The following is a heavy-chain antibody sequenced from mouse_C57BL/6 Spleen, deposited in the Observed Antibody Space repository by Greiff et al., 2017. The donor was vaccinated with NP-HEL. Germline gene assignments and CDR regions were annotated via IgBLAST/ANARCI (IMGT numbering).Heavy chain of an antibody. CDR2: ISSGGSYT. Sequence: EVKLVESGGDLVKPGGSLKLSCAASGFTFSSYGMSWVRQTPDKRLEWVATISSGGSYTYYPDSVKGRFTISRDNAKNTLYLQMSSLKSEDTAMYYCARHVDGNDAMDYWGQGTSVTVSS. CDR3: ARHVDGNDAMDY. V-gene: IGHV5-6*01. J-gene: IGHJ4*01. CDR1: GFTFSSYG. D-gene: IGHD2-1*01.